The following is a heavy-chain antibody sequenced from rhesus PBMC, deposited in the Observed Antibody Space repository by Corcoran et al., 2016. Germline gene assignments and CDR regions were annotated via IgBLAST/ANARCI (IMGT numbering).Heavy chain of an antibody. CDR2: IGSSSGST. CDR1: GGPISSNY. V-gene: IGHV4-165*01. J-gene: IGHJ5-1*01. CDR3: ARHRNRFDV. Sequence: QVQLQESGPELVKPSETLSLTCAVSGGPISSNYWSWIRQPPGKGLEWIGYIGSSSGSTNYNPSLKSRVTISTDTSKNQFSLKLSSVTAADTAVYYCARHRNRFDVWGPGVLVTVSS.